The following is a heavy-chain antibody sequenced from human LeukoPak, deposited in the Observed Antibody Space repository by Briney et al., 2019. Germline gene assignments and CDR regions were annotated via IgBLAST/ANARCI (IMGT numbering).Heavy chain of an antibody. J-gene: IGHJ6*03. CDR1: GFTLSSYA. Sequence: PEGSLRLSCAASGFTLSSYAMSWVRQAPGKGLEWVSAISGSGGSTYYADSVKGRFTISRDNSKNTLYLQMNSMRAEDSGLLFCSKDNYYDSSGYSGLWYYYYYYYMDVWGKGTTVTISS. D-gene: IGHD3-22*01. CDR2: ISGSGGST. CDR3: SKDNYYDSSGYSGLWYYYYYYYMDV. V-gene: IGHV3-23*01.